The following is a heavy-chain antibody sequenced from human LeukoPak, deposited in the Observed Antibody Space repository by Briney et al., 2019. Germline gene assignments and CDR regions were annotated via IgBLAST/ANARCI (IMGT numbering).Heavy chain of an antibody. D-gene: IGHD6-13*01. CDR1: GLTVSKNY. CDR2: IYSGGST. J-gene: IGHJ3*02. Sequence: PGGSLRLSCAASGLTVSKNYMSWVRQAPGKGLESVSVIYSGGSTYYADSVRGRFTISRDNSKDTLYLQMNSLRPEDTAVYYCARDLYSSDAFDIWGQGTMVTVSS. CDR3: ARDLYSSDAFDI. V-gene: IGHV3-66*02.